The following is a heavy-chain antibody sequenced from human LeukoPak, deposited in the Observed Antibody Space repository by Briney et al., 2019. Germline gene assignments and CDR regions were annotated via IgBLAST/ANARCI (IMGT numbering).Heavy chain of an antibody. J-gene: IGHJ4*02. V-gene: IGHV1-69*02. CDR2: IIPILGIA. D-gene: IGHD2-15*01. CDR1: GGTFSSYT. Sequence: SVKVSCKASGGTFSSYTISWVRQAPGQGLEWMGRIIPILGIANYAQKFQGRVTITADKSTSTAYMELSSLRSEDTAVYYCARGGYCSGGSCYAKLGYWGQGTLVTVSS. CDR3: ARGGYCSGGSCYAKLGY.